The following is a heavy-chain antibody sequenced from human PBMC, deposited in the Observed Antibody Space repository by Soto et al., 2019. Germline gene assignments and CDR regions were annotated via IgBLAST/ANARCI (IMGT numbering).Heavy chain of an antibody. V-gene: IGHV4-59*01. J-gene: IGHJ5*02. CDR1: GGSISSYY. CDR3: ARGKFPPISFVP. Sequence: SETLSLTCTVSGGSISSYYWSWIRQPPGKGLEWIGNIYHSGSTYYNPSLKSRVTISVDRSKNQLSLKLSSVTAADTAVYYWARGKFPPISFVPWGQGTLVTIFS. CDR2: IYHSGST.